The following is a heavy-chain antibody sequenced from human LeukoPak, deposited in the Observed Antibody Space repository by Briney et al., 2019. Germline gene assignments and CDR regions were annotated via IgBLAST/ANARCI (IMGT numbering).Heavy chain of an antibody. J-gene: IGHJ4*02. V-gene: IGHV3-23*01. CDR2: LVGSSGST. CDR3: AKGAYDYIEIAYFDS. Sequence: GGSLRLSCAASGFTSTNYAMNWVRQAPGKGLEWVSVLVGSSGSTDYADSVKGRFTISRDISKNTLFLQMNSLRAEDTAIYYCAKGAYDYIEIAYFDSWGQGTLVTVSS. D-gene: IGHD5-12*01. CDR1: GFTSTNYA.